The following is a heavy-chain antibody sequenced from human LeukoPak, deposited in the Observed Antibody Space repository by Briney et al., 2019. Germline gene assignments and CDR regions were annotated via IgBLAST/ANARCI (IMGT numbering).Heavy chain of an antibody. V-gene: IGHV4-59*01. D-gene: IGHD5-18*01. J-gene: IGHJ4*02. CDR3: ARGSRGYSYG. CDR1: GGSIIGYY. CDR2: IYYSAST. Sequence: SETLSLTCTVSGGSIIGYYWNWIRQPPGKGLEWIGYIYYSASTNYNPSLKSRVTISVDTSNNQFSLKLSSVTAADTAVYYCARGSRGYSYGWGQGTLVTVSS.